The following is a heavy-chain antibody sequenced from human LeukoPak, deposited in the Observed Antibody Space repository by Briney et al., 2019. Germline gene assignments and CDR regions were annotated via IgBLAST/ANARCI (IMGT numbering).Heavy chain of an antibody. V-gene: IGHV1-46*01. Sequence: ASVKVSCKAPGYTFSDYYMHWVRQAPGQGLEWMGIIDPSGGSTSYAQNFQGGVTMTRDATTSTVYLELSSLRSEDTAVYYCARDFGEMPNYWGQGTLVTVSS. CDR2: IDPSGGST. J-gene: IGHJ4*02. CDR1: GYTFSDYY. CDR3: ARDFGEMPNY. D-gene: IGHD5-24*01.